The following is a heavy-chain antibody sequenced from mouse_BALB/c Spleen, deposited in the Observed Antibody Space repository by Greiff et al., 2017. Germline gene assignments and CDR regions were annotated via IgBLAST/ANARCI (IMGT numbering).Heavy chain of an antibody. CDR1: GFTFSSYA. Sequence: EVKVVESGGGLVKPGGSLKLSCAASGFTFSSYAMSWVRQTPEKRLEWVASISSGGSTYYPDSVKGRFTISRDNARNILYLQMSSLRSEDTAMYYCARGEGYGNYGAYWGQGTLVTVSA. J-gene: IGHJ3*01. CDR2: ISSGGST. CDR3: ARGEGYGNYGAY. V-gene: IGHV5-6-5*01. D-gene: IGHD2-10*02.